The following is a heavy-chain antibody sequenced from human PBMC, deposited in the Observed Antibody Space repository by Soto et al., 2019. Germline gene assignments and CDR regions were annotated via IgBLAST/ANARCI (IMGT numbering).Heavy chain of an antibody. CDR2: IDPSGSST. Sequence: HGESLKISCRGSVYSFTSYWINWVRQMPGKGLEWMGKIDPSGSSTTYSPSFQGHVTISADKSITTAYLQWSSLKASDTAMYYCARLGHDYSNSGMDVWGQGTTVTAP. J-gene: IGHJ6*02. V-gene: IGHV5-10-1*01. CDR1: VYSFTSYW. CDR3: ARLGHDYSNSGMDV. D-gene: IGHD4-4*01.